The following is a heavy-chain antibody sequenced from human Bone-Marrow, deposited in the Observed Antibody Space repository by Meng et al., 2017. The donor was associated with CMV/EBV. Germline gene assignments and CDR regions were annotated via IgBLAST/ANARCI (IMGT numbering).Heavy chain of an antibody. D-gene: IGHD6-6*01. J-gene: IGHJ5*02. V-gene: IGHV1-2*02. CDR2: INPNSGGT. CDR1: GYTFTGYY. CDR3: ARSGKHSSSYNWFDP. Sequence: ASVKVSCKASGYTFTGYYMHWVRQAPGQGLEWMGWINPNSGGTNYAQKFQGRVTMTRDTSISTAYMELSRLRSDDTAVYYCARSGKHSSSYNWFDPWAREPSSPSPQ.